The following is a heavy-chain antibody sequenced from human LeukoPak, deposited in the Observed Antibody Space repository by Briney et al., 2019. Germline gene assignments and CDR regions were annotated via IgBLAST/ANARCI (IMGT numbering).Heavy chain of an antibody. CDR3: ATARPTGWFDP. CDR2: INHSGST. J-gene: IGHJ5*02. Sequence: SETLSLTCAVYGGSFSGYYWSWIRQPPGKGLEWIGEINHSGSTNYNPSLKSRVTISVDTSKNQFSLKLSSVTAADTAVYYCATARPTGWFDPWGQGTLVTVSS. CDR1: GGSFSGYY. V-gene: IGHV4-34*01. D-gene: IGHD1-1*01.